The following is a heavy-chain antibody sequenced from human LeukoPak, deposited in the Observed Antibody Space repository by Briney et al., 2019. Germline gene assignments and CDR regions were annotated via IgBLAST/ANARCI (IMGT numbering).Heavy chain of an antibody. Sequence: SETLSLTCTVSGGSMSDFYWSWIRQSPGRGLEWIGYSGNTNYNPSLRSRVFISVDTSKKQFSLKLSPVTTADTAVYYCARGTAPNYWGQGTLVTVSS. J-gene: IGHJ4*02. V-gene: IGHV4-59*01. CDR2: YSGNT. D-gene: IGHD2-2*01. CDR1: GGSMSDFY. CDR3: ARGTAPNY.